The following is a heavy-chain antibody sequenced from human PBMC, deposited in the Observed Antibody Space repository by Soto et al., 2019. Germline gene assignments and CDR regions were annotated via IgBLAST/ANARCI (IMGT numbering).Heavy chain of an antibody. CDR3: VREGALRYFDS. CDR1: GFTFSSYA. V-gene: IGHV3-30-3*01. CDR2: ISYDGSNK. Sequence: QVQLVESGGGVVQPGRSLRLSCAASGFTFSSYAMHWVRQAPGKGLEWVAVISYDGSNKYYADSVKGRFTISRDNSKNTLYLQMNSLRAEDTAVYYCVREGALRYFDSWGQGTLVTVSS. J-gene: IGHJ4*02. D-gene: IGHD3-9*01.